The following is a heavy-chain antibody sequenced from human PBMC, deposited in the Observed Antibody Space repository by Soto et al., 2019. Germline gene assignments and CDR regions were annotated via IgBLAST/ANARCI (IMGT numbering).Heavy chain of an antibody. D-gene: IGHD6-19*01. CDR3: ARGGAVAVWWYFDL. J-gene: IGHJ2*01. CDR1: GGSFSGYY. CDR2: INHSGST. V-gene: IGHV4-34*01. Sequence: QVQLQQWGAGLLKPSETLSLTCAVYGGSFSGYYWSWIRQPPGKGLEWIGEINHSGSTNYNPSLKSRVTISVDTSKNQFSLKLSSVTAADTALYYCARGGAVAVWWYFDLWGRGTLVTVSS.